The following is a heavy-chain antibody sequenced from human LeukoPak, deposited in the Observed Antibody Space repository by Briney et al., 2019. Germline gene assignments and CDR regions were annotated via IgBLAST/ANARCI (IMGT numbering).Heavy chain of an antibody. V-gene: IGHV1-24*01. Sequence: GASGKVSCKVSEYTLTELSMHWVRRSPGKGRGWRGGFDPEDGETIYAQKFPGRVTMTEDTSTDTAYMELSSLRSEDTAVYYCATVSAARAVAGTLFDYWGQGTLVTVSS. CDR1: EYTLTELS. D-gene: IGHD6-19*01. J-gene: IGHJ4*02. CDR2: FDPEDGET. CDR3: ATVSAARAVAGTLFDY.